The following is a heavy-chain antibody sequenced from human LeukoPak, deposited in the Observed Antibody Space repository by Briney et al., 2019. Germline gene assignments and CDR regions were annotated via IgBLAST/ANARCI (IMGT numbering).Heavy chain of an antibody. CDR2: IAYGGTYT. CDR3: ARNKAITAFFGMDV. V-gene: IGHV3-30*03. CDR1: GFTFSDYA. J-gene: IGHJ6*02. D-gene: IGHD2/OR15-2a*01. Sequence: GTSLRLSCAASGFTFSDYAMHWVRQAPGRGLEWVAVIAYGGTYTHHADSLKGRFTISRDNSRDTLYLQINSLRPEDTALYYCARNKAITAFFGMDVWGQGTTIIVSS.